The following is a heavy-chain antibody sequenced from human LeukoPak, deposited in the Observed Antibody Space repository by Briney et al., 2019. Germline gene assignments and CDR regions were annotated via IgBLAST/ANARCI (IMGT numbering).Heavy chain of an antibody. Sequence: SETLSLTCTVSGGSISSYYWSWIRQPPGKGLEWIGHIYYSGSTNYNPSLKSRVTISVDTSKNQFSLKLSSVTAADTAVYYCARDRGSSGWNDAFDIWGQGTMVTVSS. D-gene: IGHD6-19*01. CDR1: GGSISSYY. V-gene: IGHV4-59*01. CDR3: ARDRGSSGWNDAFDI. CDR2: IYYSGST. J-gene: IGHJ3*02.